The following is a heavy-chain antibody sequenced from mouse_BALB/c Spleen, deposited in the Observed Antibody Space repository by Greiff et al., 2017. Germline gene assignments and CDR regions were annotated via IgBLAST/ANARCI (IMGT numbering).Heavy chain of an antibody. J-gene: IGHJ1*01. V-gene: IGHV2-6-7*01. D-gene: IGHD2-12*01. CDR2: IWGDGST. CDR1: GFSLTGYG. Sequence: VQLLESGPGLVAPSQSLSITCTVSGFSLTGYGVNWVRQPPGKGLEWLGIIWGDGSTDYNSALKSRLSISKDNSKSQVFLKMNSLQTDDTAMYYCATVTTATPSCYLDVWGEGTTVTVSS. CDR3: ATVTTATPSCYLDV.